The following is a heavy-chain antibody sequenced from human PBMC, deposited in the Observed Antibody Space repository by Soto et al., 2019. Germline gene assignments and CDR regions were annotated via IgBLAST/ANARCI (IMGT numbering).Heavy chain of an antibody. CDR3: ARDGVPSPEYTWNYGTYFAY. CDR2: ISYDGNNK. Sequence: QVQLVESGGGVVQPGRSLRLSCAASGFTYSTYTMHWVRQAPGKGLEWVAVISYDGNNKFYADSVKGRFTISRDSTKQTLYLQMNSLRPDDTVMYYGARDGVPSPEYTWNYGTYFAYWGQEPWSPSPQ. V-gene: IGHV3-30-3*01. CDR1: GFTYSTYT. J-gene: IGHJ4*01. D-gene: IGHD1-7*01.